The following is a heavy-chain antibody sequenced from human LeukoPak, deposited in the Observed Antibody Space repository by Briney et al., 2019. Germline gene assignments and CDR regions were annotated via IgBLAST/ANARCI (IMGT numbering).Heavy chain of an antibody. CDR1: GFTFSDYY. CDR2: ISSSGSTI. Sequence: GGSLRLSCAASGFTFSDYYMSWLRQAPGKGLEWVSYISSSGSTIYYADSVKGRFTISRDNAKNSLYLQMNSLRAEDTAVYYCARWSRVYSSSFTFGYWGQGTLVTVSS. CDR3: ARWSRVYSSSFTFGY. V-gene: IGHV3-11*04. D-gene: IGHD6-6*01. J-gene: IGHJ4*02.